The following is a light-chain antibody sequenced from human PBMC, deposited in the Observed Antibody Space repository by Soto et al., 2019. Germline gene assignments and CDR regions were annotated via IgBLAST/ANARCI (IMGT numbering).Light chain of an antibody. CDR1: QSVRSN. V-gene: IGKV3-15*01. CDR2: EAS. CDR3: HQYNNYWT. Sequence: EIVMTQSPATLSVSPGERAALSCRASQSVRSNLAWFQQKPGQAPRLLIYEASTRATGIPARFSGSGSGTQFTLTISSLQSEDSAVYYCHQYNNYWTFGQGTKVDIK. J-gene: IGKJ1*01.